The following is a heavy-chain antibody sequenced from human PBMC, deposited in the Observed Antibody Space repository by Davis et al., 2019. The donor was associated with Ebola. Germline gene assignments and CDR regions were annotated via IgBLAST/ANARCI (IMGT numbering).Heavy chain of an antibody. CDR1: GGTFSSYA. V-gene: IGHV1-69*04. CDR2: IIPILGIA. Sequence: AASVKVSCKASGGTFSSYAISWVRQAPGQGLEWMGRIIPILGIANYAQKFQGRVTITADKSTSTAYMELSSLRSEDTAVYYCAREDCTNGVCYAYFDYWGQGTLVTVSS. D-gene: IGHD2-8*01. CDR3: AREDCTNGVCYAYFDY. J-gene: IGHJ4*02.